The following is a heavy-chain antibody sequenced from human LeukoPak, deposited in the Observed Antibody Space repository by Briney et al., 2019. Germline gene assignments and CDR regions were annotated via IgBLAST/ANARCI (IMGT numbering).Heavy chain of an antibody. J-gene: IGHJ5*02. Sequence: GGSLRLSCAASGFTFSGSAMHWVRQASGKGLEWVGRIRSKANSYATAYAASVKGRFTISRDDSKNTAYLQMNSLKTEDTAVYYCTRPRYCSGGSCYSWFDPWGQGTLVTVSS. V-gene: IGHV3-73*01. CDR2: IRSKANSYAT. CDR1: GFTFSGSA. CDR3: TRPRYCSGGSCYSWFDP. D-gene: IGHD2-15*01.